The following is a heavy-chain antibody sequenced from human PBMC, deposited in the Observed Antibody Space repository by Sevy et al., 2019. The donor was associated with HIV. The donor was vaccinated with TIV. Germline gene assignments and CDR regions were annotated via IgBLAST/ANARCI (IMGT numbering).Heavy chain of an antibody. J-gene: IGHJ4*02. D-gene: IGHD3-10*01. CDR3: VKEGSKHSYSDY. CDR2: IGGSADYT. Sequence: GGSLRLSCVTSGFTFSSYAMSWVRQTPGKGLEWVSAIGGSADYTYYADSVKGRFTISRDNSKNTVYLQMNGLRAEDTAVYYCVKEGSKHSYSDYWGQGTLVTVSS. V-gene: IGHV3-23*01. CDR1: GFTFSSYA.